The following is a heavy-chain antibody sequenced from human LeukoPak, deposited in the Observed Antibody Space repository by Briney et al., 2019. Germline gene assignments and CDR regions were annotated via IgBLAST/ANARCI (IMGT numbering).Heavy chain of an antibody. CDR2: PNWNGAST. CDR3: ARDSDQNYYDSSGQGPSMDY. Sequence: GGSLRLSCAASGFTFDDYGLSWVRQVPGKGLECVSGPNWNGASTGYADSVKGRFTISRDNAKNSLYLQMNSLRAEDTAVYYCARDSDQNYYDSSGQGPSMDYWGQGTLVTVSS. J-gene: IGHJ4*02. V-gene: IGHV3-20*04. CDR1: GFTFDDYG. D-gene: IGHD3-22*01.